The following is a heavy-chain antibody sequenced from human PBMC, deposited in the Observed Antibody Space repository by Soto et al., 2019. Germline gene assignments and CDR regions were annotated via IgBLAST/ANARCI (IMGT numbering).Heavy chain of an antibody. CDR2: IYYNGTT. D-gene: IGHD3-3*01. V-gene: IGHV4-28*01. Sequence: QVQLQESGPGLVKPADTLSLTCAVSAYSISSGNWWGWIRQPPGKGLEWIGYIYYNGTTYYNPSLKCRVTLSVDTSKNKFSLKVRSLTAVDTAVYYCARTFRYDFWSGSAFYAMSVWGQGTTVIVSS. CDR3: ARTFRYDFWSGSAFYAMSV. CDR1: AYSISSGNW. J-gene: IGHJ6*02.